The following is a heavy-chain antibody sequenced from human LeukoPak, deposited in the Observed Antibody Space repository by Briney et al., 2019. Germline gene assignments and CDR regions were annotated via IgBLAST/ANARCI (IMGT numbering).Heavy chain of an antibody. D-gene: IGHD5-24*01. V-gene: IGHV3-33*03. CDR3: AKARDGYNYGHH. Sequence: GRSLRLSCVGSGFTFSNYGVHWVRQGPGKGLEWVALIWYDGSRKFYSDSVRGRFTISRDNSKNTLYLEMDSLRDEDTAKYYCAKARDGYNYGHHWGQGTLVTVSS. CDR2: IWYDGSRK. J-gene: IGHJ4*02. CDR1: GFTFSNYG.